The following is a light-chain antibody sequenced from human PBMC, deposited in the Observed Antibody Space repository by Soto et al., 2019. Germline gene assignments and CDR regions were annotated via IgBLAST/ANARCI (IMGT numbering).Light chain of an antibody. CDR2: EVS. CDR1: SSDVGGYNY. CDR3: TSFTSDNLYV. Sequence: QSALTQPASVSGSPGQSITISCTVTSSDVGGYNYVSWYQQHPGKAPKLMIYEVSNRPSGVSNRFSGSKSGNTASLTISGLQAEDEADYFCTSFTSDNLYVFGTGTKVTVL. J-gene: IGLJ1*01. V-gene: IGLV2-14*01.